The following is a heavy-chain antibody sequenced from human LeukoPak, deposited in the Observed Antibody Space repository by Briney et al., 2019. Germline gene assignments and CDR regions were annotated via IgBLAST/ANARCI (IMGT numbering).Heavy chain of an antibody. D-gene: IGHD2-15*01. V-gene: IGHV4-31*03. CDR1: GGSISSGGYY. CDR3: ARGPGVVVVAATRYNWFDP. CDR2: IYYSGST. J-gene: IGHJ5*02. Sequence: PSQTLSLTCTVSGGSISSGGYYWSWLRQHPGKGLEWIGYIYYSGSTYYNPSLKSRVTISVDTSKNQFSLKLSSVTAADTAVYYCARGPGVVVVAATRYNWFDPWGQGTLVTVSS.